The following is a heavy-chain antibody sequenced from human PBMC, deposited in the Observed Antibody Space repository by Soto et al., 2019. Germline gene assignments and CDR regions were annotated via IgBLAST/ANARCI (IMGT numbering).Heavy chain of an antibody. V-gene: IGHV6-1*01. J-gene: IGHJ6*02. CDR1: GDSVSSNSAA. CDR3: ARVRITMVRGVIIDYYYYGMDV. D-gene: IGHD3-10*01. CDR2: TYYRSKWYN. Sequence: SQTLSLTCAISGDSVSSNSAACNWIRQSPSRGLEWLGRTYYRSKWYNDYAVSVKSRITINPDTSKNQFSLQLNSVTPEDTAVYYCARVRITMVRGVIIDYYYYGMDVWGQGTTVTVSS.